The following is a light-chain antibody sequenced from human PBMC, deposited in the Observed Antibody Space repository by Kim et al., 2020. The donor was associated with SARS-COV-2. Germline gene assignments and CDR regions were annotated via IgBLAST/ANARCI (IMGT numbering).Light chain of an antibody. CDR2: RDN. J-gene: IGLJ3*02. Sequence: QTAYKTWTGHHTKFDNEGAAWRQQRQGHPPRILSYRDNNRPPGISERLSASRSGNTASLTITGLQPEDEADYYCSAWDSSLRVWVFGGGTQLTVL. V-gene: IGLV10-54*01. CDR1: HTKFDNEG. CDR3: SAWDSSLRVWV.